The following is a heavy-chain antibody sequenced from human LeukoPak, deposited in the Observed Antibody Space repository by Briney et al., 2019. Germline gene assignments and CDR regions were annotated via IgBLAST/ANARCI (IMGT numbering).Heavy chain of an antibody. CDR3: AKTRNPGSYYGKLDY. Sequence: GGSLRLSCAASGFTFSSYAMSWVRQAPGKGLEWVSGISDSGGSTNYADSVKGRFTISRDNSKSTLYLQMNSLRAEGTAVYYCAKTRNPGSYYGKLDYWGQGTLVTVSS. D-gene: IGHD1-26*01. V-gene: IGHV3-23*01. CDR2: ISDSGGST. CDR1: GFTFSSYA. J-gene: IGHJ4*02.